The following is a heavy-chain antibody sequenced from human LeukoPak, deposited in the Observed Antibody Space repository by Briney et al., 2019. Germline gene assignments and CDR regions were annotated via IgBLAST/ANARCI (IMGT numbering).Heavy chain of an antibody. CDR2: ISPSGGST. Sequence: ASVKVSCKASGYTFTSYYMHWVRQAPGQGLEWMGIISPSGGSTSYAQKFQGRVTMTRDTSTSTVYMELSSLRSEDTAVYYCARGHMDYYDSSGPDYWGQGTLVTVSS. J-gene: IGHJ4*02. D-gene: IGHD3-22*01. V-gene: IGHV1-46*01. CDR3: ARGHMDYYDSSGPDY. CDR1: GYTFTSYY.